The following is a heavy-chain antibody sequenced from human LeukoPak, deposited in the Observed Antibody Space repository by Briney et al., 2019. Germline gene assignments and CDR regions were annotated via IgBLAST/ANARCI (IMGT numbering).Heavy chain of an antibody. V-gene: IGHV4-34*01. CDR1: GGSFSGYS. CDR3: ARALVAPHYYYGMDV. J-gene: IGHJ6*02. D-gene: IGHD2-8*02. Sequence: SETLSLTCAVYGGSFSGYSWNWIRQPPGKGLEWIGSIYYSGSTYYNPSLKSRVTISVDTSKNQFSLKLSSVTAADTAVYYCARALVAPHYYYGMDVWGQGTTVTVSS. CDR2: IYYSGST.